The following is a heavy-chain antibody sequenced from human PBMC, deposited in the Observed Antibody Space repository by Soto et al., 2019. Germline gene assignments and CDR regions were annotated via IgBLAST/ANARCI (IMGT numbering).Heavy chain of an antibody. CDR3: AHRSRGYAYYCDR. J-gene: IGHJ4*02. D-gene: IGHD1-1*01. Sequence: QITFKESDPTLVTPTQTLTMTCSFSGFSLSTSGVGMAWNHPPPGKALDWLALMFWDDGKWYSTSLSSRLAITEDTSRNQVGLTVSNMDHVDTATYYCAHRSRGYAYYCDRWGQGTIVTFSS. CDR1: GFSLSTSGVG. CDR2: MFWDDGK. V-gene: IGHV2-5*02.